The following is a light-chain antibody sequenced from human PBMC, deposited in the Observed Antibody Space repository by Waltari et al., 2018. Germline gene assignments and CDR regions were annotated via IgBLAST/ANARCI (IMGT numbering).Light chain of an antibody. CDR1: SNAAGSYSY. V-gene: IGLV2-14*01. CDR3: CSYTTTTTLV. J-gene: IGLJ1*01. Sequence: QSAPTQPASVSASPGQSITLPCPGTSNAAGSYSYVSWYRQYPGKAPELLIYEVTHRPSGVSDSFSGSRSGSTASLTISGLQTEDEANYFCCSYTTTTTLVFGTGTKVIVL. CDR2: EVT.